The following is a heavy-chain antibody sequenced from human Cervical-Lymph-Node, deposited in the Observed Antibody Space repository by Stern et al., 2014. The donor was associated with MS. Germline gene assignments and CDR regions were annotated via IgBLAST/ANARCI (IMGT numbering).Heavy chain of an antibody. CDR1: GGSISSGSHY. J-gene: IGHJ3*02. D-gene: IGHD3-10*01. Sequence: QLQLQESGPGLVKPSQTLSLTCTVSGGSISSGSHYWSWIRQPAGKGLEWMGRNNTRGGTNYNPSLKSRATISVDTSKNQFSLKLSSGTAADTAVYYCARAEVLLNAFDIWGQGTMVTVSS. CDR3: ARAEVLLNAFDI. V-gene: IGHV4-61*02. CDR2: NNTRGGT.